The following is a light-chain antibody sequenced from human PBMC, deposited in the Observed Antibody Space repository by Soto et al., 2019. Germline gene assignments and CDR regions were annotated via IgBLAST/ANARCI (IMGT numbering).Light chain of an antibody. Sequence: TVLTQSPATLSLSPGERATLSCKASQSIGNSLGWFQQKPGQAPRLLIDDAFNRATGIPARFTGSGSGSDFTLTISSLEPEDFGVYYCRQRYNWPLTFGGGTEVEIK. CDR2: DAF. V-gene: IGKV3-11*01. CDR3: RQRYNWPLT. CDR1: QSIGNS. J-gene: IGKJ4*01.